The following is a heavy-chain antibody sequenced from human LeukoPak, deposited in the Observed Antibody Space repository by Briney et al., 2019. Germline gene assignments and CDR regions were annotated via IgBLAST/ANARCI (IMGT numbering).Heavy chain of an antibody. Sequence: GGSLRLSCAASGFTFSKFGMHWVRQAPGKGLEWVAFIRYDGSNKYYAVSVKGRFTISRDNSKNTLYLQMNSLRGEDTAVYYCAKDGDTMSGTYYYDMDVWGKGTTVTIS. CDR1: GFTFSKFG. CDR2: IRYDGSNK. J-gene: IGHJ6*03. D-gene: IGHD1-26*01. CDR3: AKDGDTMSGTYYYDMDV. V-gene: IGHV3-30*02.